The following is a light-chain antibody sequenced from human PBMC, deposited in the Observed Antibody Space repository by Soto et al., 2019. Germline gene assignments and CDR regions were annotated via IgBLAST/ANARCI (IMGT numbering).Light chain of an antibody. CDR3: MQNTHWPRT. Sequence: DFVLTQPPLSLPVTLGQPSSISCSSSQGLIYSDGNTYFNWFQHRPGQSPRGLIYNVSDRDSGVPETLSGSGSGNDFTLKISRVEAEDVGIYYCMQNTHWPRTFGQGTKVDIK. CDR1: QGLIYSDGNTY. J-gene: IGKJ1*01. CDR2: NVS. V-gene: IGKV2-30*01.